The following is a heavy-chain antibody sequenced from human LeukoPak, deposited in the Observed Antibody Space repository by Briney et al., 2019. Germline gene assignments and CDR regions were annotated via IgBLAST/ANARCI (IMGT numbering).Heavy chain of an antibody. CDR3: AKCDRIRYLDY. CDR1: GFTFSSYA. J-gene: IGHJ4*02. Sequence: PGGSLRLSCAASGFTFSSYAMSWVRQAPGKGLEWVSAIGGSGGTTYYADSVKGRFTVSRDNSKNALFLQMNSLRAEDTAVYYCAKCDRIRYLDYWGQGTLVTVSS. CDR2: IGGSGGTT. V-gene: IGHV3-23*01. D-gene: IGHD3-9*01.